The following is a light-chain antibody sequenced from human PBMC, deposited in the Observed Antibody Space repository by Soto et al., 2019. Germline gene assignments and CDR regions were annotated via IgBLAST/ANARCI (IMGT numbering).Light chain of an antibody. V-gene: IGLV8-61*01. CDR3: VLYVGSGIWV. Sequence: QAVVTQEPSFSVSPGGTVTLTCGLRSGSVSTSYYPSWHQQTPGHAPRTLIYSTNIRSSGVPERFSGSILGNKAALTITGAQADDECDYYCVLYVGSGIWVFGGGTKLTVL. CDR1: SGSVSTSYY. J-gene: IGLJ3*02. CDR2: STN.